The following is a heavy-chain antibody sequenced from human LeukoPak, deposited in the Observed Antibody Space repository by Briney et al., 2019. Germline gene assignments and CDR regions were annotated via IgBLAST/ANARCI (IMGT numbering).Heavy chain of an antibody. CDR2: ISGNGGST. Sequence: GGSLRLSCAASGFPFSNYAMSWVRQAPGKGLEWVSTISGNGGSTYYADSAKGRFTISRDNSKNTVYLQMSSLSVEDTAVYYCAKDGRGATMFYYGMDVWGQGTTVTVSS. D-gene: IGHD1-26*01. J-gene: IGHJ6*02. CDR1: GFPFSNYA. CDR3: AKDGRGATMFYYGMDV. V-gene: IGHV3-23*01.